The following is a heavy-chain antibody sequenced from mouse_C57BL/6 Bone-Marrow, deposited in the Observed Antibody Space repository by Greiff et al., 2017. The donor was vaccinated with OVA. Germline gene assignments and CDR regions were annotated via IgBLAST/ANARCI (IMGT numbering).Heavy chain of an antibody. Sequence: EVQVVESGGGLVKPGGSLKLSCAASGFTFSSYAMSWVRQTPEKRLEWVATISDGGSYTYYPDNVKGRFTISRDNAKNNLYLQMSHLKSEDTAMYYCAREGRGGYGNYEAYWGQGTLVTVSA. CDR3: AREGRGGYGNYEAY. CDR1: GFTFSSYA. V-gene: IGHV5-4*01. J-gene: IGHJ3*01. CDR2: ISDGGSYT. D-gene: IGHD2-10*02.